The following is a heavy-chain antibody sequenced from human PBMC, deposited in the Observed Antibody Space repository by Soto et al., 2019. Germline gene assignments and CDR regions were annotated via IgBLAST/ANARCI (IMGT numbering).Heavy chain of an antibody. CDR2: ISAYNGNT. Sequence: GASVKVSCKASGYTFTSYGISWVRQAPGQGLEWMGWISAYNGNTNYAQKLQGRVTMTTDTSTSTAYMELRSLRSDDTAVYYCARAIRYLNGWSGYTCDYWGLGTLVTVSS. V-gene: IGHV1-18*01. J-gene: IGHJ4*02. D-gene: IGHD3-3*01. CDR1: GYTFTSYG. CDR3: ARAIRYLNGWSGYTCDY.